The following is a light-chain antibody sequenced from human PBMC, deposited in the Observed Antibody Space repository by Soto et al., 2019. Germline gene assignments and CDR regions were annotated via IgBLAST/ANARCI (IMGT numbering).Light chain of an antibody. CDR1: SGDVGTYNP. Sequence: QSALTQPASVSGSPGQSITISCTGTSGDVGTYNPVSWYQHHPGKDPKLMIYEGSNRPSGVSHRFSGSQSGNTASLTISGLQAEDEADYYCSSYAGAVAFGGGTKVTVL. V-gene: IGLV2-23*01. J-gene: IGLJ2*01. CDR2: EGS. CDR3: SSYAGAVA.